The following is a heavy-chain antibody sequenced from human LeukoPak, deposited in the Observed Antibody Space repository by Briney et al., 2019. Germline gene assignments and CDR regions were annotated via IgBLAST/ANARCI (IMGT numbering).Heavy chain of an antibody. V-gene: IGHV3-15*01. CDR1: RFTFSNAW. D-gene: IGHD2-15*01. Sequence: PGGSLRLSCAASRFTFSNAWMSWVRHATGKGLEWVGRIRSKTDGGTTDYAAPVKGRFTISRDDSKNTVFLEMNSLKTEDTAVYYCTTDHIQTGGVIAAFDYWGQGTLVTVSS. CDR3: TTDHIQTGGVIAAFDY. J-gene: IGHJ4*02. CDR2: IRSKTDGGTT.